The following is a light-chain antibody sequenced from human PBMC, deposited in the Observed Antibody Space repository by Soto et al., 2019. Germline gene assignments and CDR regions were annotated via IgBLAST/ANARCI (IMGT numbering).Light chain of an antibody. Sequence: IVLTQSPGTLSLSPGERATLSCRDSQSVGSNFLAWYQQKRGQAPRILIYAASNRASGIPDRFSGSGSGSYFTLTISRLEPEEFAVYYCQQYGSPPWAFGQGTRVEI. V-gene: IGKV3-20*01. CDR2: AAS. J-gene: IGKJ1*01. CDR3: QQYGSPPWA. CDR1: QSVGSNF.